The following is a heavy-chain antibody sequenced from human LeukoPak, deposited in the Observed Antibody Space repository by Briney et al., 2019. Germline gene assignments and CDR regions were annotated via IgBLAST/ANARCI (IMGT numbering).Heavy chain of an antibody. CDR3: IRDFRIADF. J-gene: IGHJ4*02. CDR1: GYTFSDYW. Sequence: GGSLRLSCIGSGYTFSDYWIHWIRQAPGKGLVWVSRIDGGGRNTNYADSVKGRFTASRDNAKNTVYLQMNSLSAEDTAVYYCIRDFRIADFWGQGTLVTVSS. D-gene: IGHD1-14*01. V-gene: IGHV3-74*01. CDR2: IDGGGRNT.